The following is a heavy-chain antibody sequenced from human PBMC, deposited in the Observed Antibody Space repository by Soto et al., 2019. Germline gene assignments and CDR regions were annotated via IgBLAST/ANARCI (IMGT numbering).Heavy chain of an antibody. D-gene: IGHD3-9*01. J-gene: IGHJ4*02. CDR3: ARDSSDILTGYLFDY. CDR2: ISAYNGNT. CDR1: CYTFTSYG. Sequence: SVKVSCKAACYTFTSYGISWVRQAPAQGLEWMGWISAYNGNTTYAQKLQGRGTMTTDTSTSTAYMELRSLRSDDTAVYYCARDSSDILTGYLFDYWGQGTLVTVSS. V-gene: IGHV1-18*01.